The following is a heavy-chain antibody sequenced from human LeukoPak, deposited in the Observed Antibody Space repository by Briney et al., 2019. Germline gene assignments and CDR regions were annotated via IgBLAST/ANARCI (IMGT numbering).Heavy chain of an antibody. J-gene: IGHJ4*02. CDR2: IDYSGNT. V-gene: IGHV4-59*12. D-gene: IGHD3-22*01. Sequence: PSETLSLTCTVSGASISTYYWTWIRQPPGKGLEWIGNIDYSGNTKYNPSLNSRVTISVDTSKNHFSLKLSSVTAADTAVYYCARWYYDSSGYRYFDYWGQGTLVIVSS. CDR3: ARWYYDSSGYRYFDY. CDR1: GASISTYY.